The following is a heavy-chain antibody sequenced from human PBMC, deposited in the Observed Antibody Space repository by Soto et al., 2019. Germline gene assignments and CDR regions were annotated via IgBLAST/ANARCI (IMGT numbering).Heavy chain of an antibody. V-gene: IGHV4-31*02. Sequence: LTWTLSGGFISSNGYYWSWIRHHPGKGLEWIGYIYDSGYTYYSPSLRGRVTISIASSKTQFFLNLNSVTAADTAAYFFAGLKYGGNSDWFDPWGQGTLVTVSS. J-gene: IGHJ5*02. CDR1: GGFISSNGYY. CDR3: AGLKYGGNSDWFDP. CDR2: IYDSGYT. D-gene: IGHD2-21*02.